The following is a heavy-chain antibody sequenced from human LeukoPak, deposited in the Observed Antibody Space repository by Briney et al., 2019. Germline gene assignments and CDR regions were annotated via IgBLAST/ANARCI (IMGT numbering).Heavy chain of an antibody. CDR1: GGSISSGGYY. CDR3: ARRNSYYYDSSGYYPESTDAFDI. CDR2: IYYSGST. Sequence: SETLSLTCTVSGGSISSGGYYWSWIRQHPGKGLEWIGYIYYSGSTYYNPSLKSRVTISVDTSKNQFSLKLSSVTAADTAVYYCARRNSYYYDSSGYYPESTDAFDIWGQGTMVTVSS. J-gene: IGHJ3*02. V-gene: IGHV4-31*03. D-gene: IGHD3-22*01.